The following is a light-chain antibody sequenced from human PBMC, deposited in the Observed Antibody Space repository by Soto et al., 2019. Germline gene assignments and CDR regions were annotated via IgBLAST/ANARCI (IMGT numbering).Light chain of an antibody. CDR2: EGS. Sequence: QSALTQPASVSGSPGQSITISCTGTSNDVGSYNLVSWYQQHPGKAPKLMIYEGSKRPSGVFNRFSGSKSDNTASLTISGLQAEDEADYYCCSYAGSSTFVFGGGTKLTVL. J-gene: IGLJ2*01. CDR3: CSYAGSSTFV. V-gene: IGLV2-23*03. CDR1: SNDVGSYNL.